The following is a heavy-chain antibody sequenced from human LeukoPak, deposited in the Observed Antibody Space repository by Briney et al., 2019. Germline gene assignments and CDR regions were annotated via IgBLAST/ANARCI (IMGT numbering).Heavy chain of an antibody. CDR3: ARAPLRLGELSIDY. J-gene: IGHJ4*02. D-gene: IGHD3-16*02. CDR2: IRPIFSTT. CDR1: GGTFSSYA. Sequence: SVKVSCKASGGTFSSYAISWVRQAPGQGLEWMGGIRPIFSTTNYAQKFQGRVTITADDSTSTAYMELSRLRPEDTAVYYCARAPLRLGELSIDYWGQGTLVTVSS. V-gene: IGHV1-69*13.